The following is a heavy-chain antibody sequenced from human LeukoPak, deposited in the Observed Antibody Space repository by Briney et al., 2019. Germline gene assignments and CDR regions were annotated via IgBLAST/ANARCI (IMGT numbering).Heavy chain of an antibody. Sequence: PGGSLRLSCAASGFTFTNYWMSWVRQAPGKGLELVANIKQDRSEKYYVDSVKGRFTISRDNAKNSLYLQMNSLRAEDTALYYCAGTLVGTTTFDYWGQGTLVTVSS. CDR3: AGTLVGTTTFDY. V-gene: IGHV3-7*03. CDR1: GFTFTNYW. D-gene: IGHD1-26*01. J-gene: IGHJ4*02. CDR2: IKQDRSEK.